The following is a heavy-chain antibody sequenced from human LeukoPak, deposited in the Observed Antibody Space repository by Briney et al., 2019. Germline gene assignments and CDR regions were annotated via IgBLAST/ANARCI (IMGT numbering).Heavy chain of an antibody. CDR3: TRDPLHYCGSGSYYHFDY. V-gene: IGHV3-49*04. D-gene: IGHD3-10*01. J-gene: IGHJ4*02. CDR1: GFTFGDYA. CDR2: IRSKAYGGTT. Sequence: GGSLRLSCTASGFTFGDYAVSWVSQAPGKGLEWVGFIRSKAYGGTTEYAASVKGRFTISRDDSKSIAYLQINSLKTEDTAVYYCTRDPLHYCGSGSYYHFDYWGQGTLVTVSS.